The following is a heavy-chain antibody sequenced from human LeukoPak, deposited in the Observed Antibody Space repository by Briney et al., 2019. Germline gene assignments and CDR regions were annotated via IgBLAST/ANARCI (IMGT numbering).Heavy chain of an antibody. J-gene: IGHJ4*02. V-gene: IGHV4-31*03. D-gene: IGHD3-22*01. CDR1: GGSISSGGYY. CDR3: ARLPKPRSDYDSSGYPLDY. CDR2: IYYSGST. Sequence: SETLSLTCTVSGGSISSGGYYWSWIRQHPGKGLEWIGYIYYSGSTYYNPSLKSRVTISVDTSKNQFSLKLSSVTAADTAVYYCARLPKPRSDYDSSGYPLDYWGQGTLVTVSS.